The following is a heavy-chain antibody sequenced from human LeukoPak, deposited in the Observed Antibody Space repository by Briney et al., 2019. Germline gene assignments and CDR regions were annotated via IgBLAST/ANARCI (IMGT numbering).Heavy chain of an antibody. J-gene: IGHJ4*02. CDR3: ARFRSATPRRDGYSRFDY. V-gene: IGHV4-61*02. CDR2: IYTSGST. CDR1: GGSISSGSYY. Sequence: SETLSLTCTVSGGSISSGSYYWSWIRQPAGKGLEWIGRIYTSGSTNYNPSLKSRVTISVDTSKNQFSLKLSSVTAADTAVYYCARFRSATPRRDGYSRFDYWGQGTLVTVSS. D-gene: IGHD5-24*01.